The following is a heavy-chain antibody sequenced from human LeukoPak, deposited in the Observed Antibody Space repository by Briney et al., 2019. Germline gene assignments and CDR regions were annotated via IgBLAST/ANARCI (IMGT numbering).Heavy chain of an antibody. CDR1: GFTFSSYG. J-gene: IGHJ4*02. CDR2: IWYDGSNK. V-gene: IGHV3-33*01. CDR3: AREMATIVLDY. D-gene: IGHD5-24*01. Sequence: PGRSLRLSCAASGFTFSSYGMHWVRQAPGKGLEWVAVIWYDGSNKYYADFVKGRFTISRDNSKNTLYLQMNSLRAEDTAVYYCAREMATIVLDYWGQGTLVTVSS.